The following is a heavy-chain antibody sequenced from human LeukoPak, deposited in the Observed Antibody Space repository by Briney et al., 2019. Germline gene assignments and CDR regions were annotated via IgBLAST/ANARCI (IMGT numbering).Heavy chain of an antibody. CDR2: INIISGGA. Sequence: ASVEVSCKASGYAFTDYFIHWVRQAPGQGLEWMGWINIISGGANYAQRFQGRVTMTRDTSISTAYMELSRLRSDDTAVYYCASRSERGAFDIWGQGTMVTVSS. V-gene: IGHV1-2*02. D-gene: IGHD1-1*01. CDR1: GYAFTDYF. CDR3: ASRSERGAFDI. J-gene: IGHJ3*02.